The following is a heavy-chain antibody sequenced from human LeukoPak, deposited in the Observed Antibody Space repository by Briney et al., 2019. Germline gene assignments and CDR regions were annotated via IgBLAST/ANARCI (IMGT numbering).Heavy chain of an antibody. CDR3: VGGPIAAAGEDY. D-gene: IGHD6-13*01. CDR2: ISSTSSYI. V-gene: IGHV3-21*01. Sequence: GGSLRLSCAASGFTFNYYSMNWVRQAPGKGLEWVSSISSTSSYIYYADSVKGRFTISRDNARNSLYLQMNSLRAEDTAVYYCVGGPIAAAGEDYWGQGILVTVSS. CDR1: GFTFNYYS. J-gene: IGHJ4*02.